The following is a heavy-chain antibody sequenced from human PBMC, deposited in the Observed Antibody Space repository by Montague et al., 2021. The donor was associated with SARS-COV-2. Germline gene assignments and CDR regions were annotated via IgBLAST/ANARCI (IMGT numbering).Heavy chain of an antibody. Sequence: SETLSLTCTVSGGSISSSSYYWGWIRQPPGKGLEWIGSIYYSGSTYYTPSLKSRVTISVDTSKNPFSLKLSSVTAADTAVYYCARIFCGGDCDGSGVFDIWGQGTMVTVSS. CDR3: ARIFCGGDCDGSGVFDI. CDR2: IYYSGST. CDR1: GGSISSSSYY. V-gene: IGHV4-39*07. D-gene: IGHD2-21*02. J-gene: IGHJ3*02.